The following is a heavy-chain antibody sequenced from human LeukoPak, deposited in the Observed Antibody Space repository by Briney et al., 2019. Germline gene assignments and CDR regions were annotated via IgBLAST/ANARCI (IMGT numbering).Heavy chain of an antibody. CDR2: IWYDGSNK. V-gene: IGHV3-33*06. Sequence: GGSLRLSCAASGFTFSSYGMHWVRQAPGKGLEWVAVIWYDGSNKYYADSVKGRFTISRDNSENTLYLQKNSLRAEDTAVYYCAKDGGYSGSYFDYWGQGTLVTVSS. CDR1: GFTFSSYG. J-gene: IGHJ4*02. CDR3: AKDGGYSGSYFDY. D-gene: IGHD1-26*01.